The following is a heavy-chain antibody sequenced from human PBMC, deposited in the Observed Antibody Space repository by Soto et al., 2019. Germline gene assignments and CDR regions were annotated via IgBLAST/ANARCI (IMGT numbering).Heavy chain of an antibody. CDR2: IIPIFGTA. V-gene: IGHV1-69*13. J-gene: IGHJ6*02. D-gene: IGHD3-9*01. CDR1: GGTFSSYA. Sequence: SVKVSCKASGGTFSSYAISWVRQAPGQGLEWMGGIIPIFGTANYAQKFQGRVTITADESTSTAYMELSSLRSEDTAVYYCARDRRHYDILTGYPPHYYYYGMDVWGQGTTVTVSS. CDR3: ARDRRHYDILTGYPPHYYYYGMDV.